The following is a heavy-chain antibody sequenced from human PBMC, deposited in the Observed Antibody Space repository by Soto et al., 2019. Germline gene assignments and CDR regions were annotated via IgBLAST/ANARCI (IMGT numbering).Heavy chain of an antibody. J-gene: IGHJ4*02. D-gene: IGHD1-26*01. CDR2: TYNSGST. CDR3: ARRGSGSYHDY. V-gene: IGHV4-39*01. Sequence: QLQLQESGPGLVKPSETLSLTCTVSGGSISSSNYYWGWIRQPPGKGLEWIGTTYNSGSTYYNPSLKSRVTISVDTSKNQFSLKLSSVTAADTAVYYCARRGSGSYHDYWGQGTLVTVSS. CDR1: GGSISSSNYY.